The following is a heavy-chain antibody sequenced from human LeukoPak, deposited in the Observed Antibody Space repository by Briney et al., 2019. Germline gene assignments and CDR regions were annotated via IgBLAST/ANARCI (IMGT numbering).Heavy chain of an antibody. J-gene: IGHJ4*02. CDR2: VYSGGNT. CDR1: GFTVSSNY. D-gene: IGHD6-13*01. CDR3: ARGRGEQQLTYIDY. Sequence: GGSLRLSCAASGFTVSSNYMSWVRQAPGKGLEWVSVVYSGGNTYYADSVKGRFTISRDNSKNMLYLQMNSLRAEDTAVYYCARGRGEQQLTYIDYWGQGTLVTVSS. V-gene: IGHV3-66*01.